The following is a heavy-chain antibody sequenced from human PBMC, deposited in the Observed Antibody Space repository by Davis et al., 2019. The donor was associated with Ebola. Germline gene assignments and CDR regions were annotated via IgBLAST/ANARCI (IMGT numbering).Heavy chain of an antibody. CDR2: ISWNTNVT. Sequence: SLKISCAASGFTFDDYGMHWVRQAPGKGLEWISGISWNTNVTGYADSVRGRFTISRDNAKNSVFLQMNSLSVEDAALYYCAKGRGGSIAASLNYWGQGTVVIVSS. V-gene: IGHV3-9*01. CDR3: AKGRGGSIAASLNY. CDR1: GFTFDDYG. J-gene: IGHJ4*02. D-gene: IGHD6-13*01.